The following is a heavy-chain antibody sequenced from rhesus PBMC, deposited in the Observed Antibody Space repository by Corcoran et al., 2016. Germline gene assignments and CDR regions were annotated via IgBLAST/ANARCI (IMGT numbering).Heavy chain of an antibody. CDR3: ARGYGSSPFDY. CDR1: GGSISSGYYY. V-gene: IGHV4-122*02. CDR2: ITYSGST. Sequence: QVQLQESGPGLVKPSETLSLTCAVSGGSISSGYYYWSWIRQPPGKGLESIGYITYSGSTSYTPSRKGRVTISRDTSKNQFSLKLSSVTAADTAVYYCARGYGSSPFDYWGQGVLVTVSS. D-gene: IGHD4-29*01. J-gene: IGHJ4*01.